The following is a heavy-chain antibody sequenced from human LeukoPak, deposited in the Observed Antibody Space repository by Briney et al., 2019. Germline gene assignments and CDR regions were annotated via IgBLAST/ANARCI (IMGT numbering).Heavy chain of an antibody. Sequence: GESLKISCKGSGYSFTSYWIGWVRQMPGKGPEWMGIIYPGDSGTRYSPSFQGQVTISADKSISTAYLQWSSLKASDTAMYYCARHNLYDFWSRFDPWGQGTLVAVSS. CDR2: IYPGDSGT. CDR3: ARHNLYDFWSRFDP. D-gene: IGHD3-3*01. V-gene: IGHV5-51*01. J-gene: IGHJ5*02. CDR1: GYSFTSYW.